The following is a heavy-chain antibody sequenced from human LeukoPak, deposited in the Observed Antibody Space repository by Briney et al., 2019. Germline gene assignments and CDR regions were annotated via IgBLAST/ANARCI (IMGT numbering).Heavy chain of an antibody. V-gene: IGHV1-69-2*01. CDR3: ATEGYCTGISCYRS. CDR2: VNPEDGER. Sequence: ASVKVSCKASGFTFIDYYIHWVQQAPGKGLEWMGRVNPEDGERTYAEKFQGRVTITADTSTDTAYMELSGLRSEDTAVYCCATEGYCTGISCYRSWGQGTLVTVSS. D-gene: IGHD2-2*01. J-gene: IGHJ5*02. CDR1: GFTFIDYY.